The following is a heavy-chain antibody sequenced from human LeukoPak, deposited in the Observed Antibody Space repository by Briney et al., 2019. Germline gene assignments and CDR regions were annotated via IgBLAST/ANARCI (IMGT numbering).Heavy chain of an antibody. J-gene: IGHJ4*02. CDR3: ARYYYDSSGYYWAPPDY. CDR1: GFTFRNYA. CDR2: ITGSGGTT. Sequence: GGSLRLSXAASGFTFRNYAMSWVRQSPGEGLEWVSAITGSGGTTYYADSVKGRFTISRDNPKNMLYLQMNSLRAEDTAVYYCARYYYDSSGYYWAPPDYWGQGTLVTVSS. D-gene: IGHD3-22*01. V-gene: IGHV3-23*01.